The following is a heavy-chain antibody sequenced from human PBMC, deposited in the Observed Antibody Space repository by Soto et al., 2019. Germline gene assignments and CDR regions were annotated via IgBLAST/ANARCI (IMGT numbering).Heavy chain of an antibody. CDR2: ISGSGGGT. V-gene: IGHV3-23*01. CDR1: GFTFSSYA. CDR3: AKAYYYGSGSYGY. J-gene: IGHJ4*02. Sequence: EVQLLESGGGLVQPGGSLRLSCAASGFTFSSYAMSWVRQAPGKGLEWVSAISGSGGGTYYADSVKGRFTISRDNSKNTLYLQMNSLRAEDTAVYYCAKAYYYGSGSYGYWGQGTLVIVSS. D-gene: IGHD3-10*01.